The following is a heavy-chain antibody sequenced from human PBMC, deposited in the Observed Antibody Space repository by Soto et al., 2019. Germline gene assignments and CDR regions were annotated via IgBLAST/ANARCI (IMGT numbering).Heavy chain of an antibody. Sequence: GGSLRLSCAASGFTFSSYGMHWVRQAPGKGLEWVAVISYDGSNKYYADSVKGRFTISRDNSKNTLYLQMNSLRAEDTAVYYCAKDSKYNVGVQDGRGYSSSSHHYDYWGQGTLVTVSS. D-gene: IGHD6-6*01. CDR2: ISYDGSNK. CDR3: AKDSKYNVGVQDGRGYSSSSHHYDY. CDR1: GFTFSSYG. J-gene: IGHJ4*02. V-gene: IGHV3-30*18.